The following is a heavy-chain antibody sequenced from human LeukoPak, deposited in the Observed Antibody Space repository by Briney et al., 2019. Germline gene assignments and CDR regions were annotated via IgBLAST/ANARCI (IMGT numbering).Heavy chain of an antibody. Sequence: PGGSLRLSCEASGFTFGTYGMHWVRQAPGKGLEWVAFIRYDARNKYYRESVKGRFTISRDNSKNTLYLQMNSLTIEDTAVYYCAKFTSLWRTAYYLADSWGQGTLVSVSS. D-gene: IGHD2-21*01. J-gene: IGHJ4*02. CDR2: IRYDARNK. CDR1: GFTFGTYG. V-gene: IGHV3-30*02. CDR3: AKFTSLWRTAYYLADS.